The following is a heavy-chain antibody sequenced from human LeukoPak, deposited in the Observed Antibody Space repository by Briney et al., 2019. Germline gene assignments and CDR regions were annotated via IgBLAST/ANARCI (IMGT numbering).Heavy chain of an antibody. V-gene: IGHV3-74*01. J-gene: IGHJ4*02. D-gene: IGHD2-2*01. Sequence: GGSLRLSCAASGFTFSSYWMHWVRQAPGKGLVWVSRINSDGSSTSYADSVKGRFTISGDNAKNTLYLQMNSLRAEDTAVYYCARESHYCSSTSRYRPFDYWGQGTLVTVSS. CDR2: INSDGSST. CDR3: ARESHYCSSTSRYRPFDY. CDR1: GFTFSSYW.